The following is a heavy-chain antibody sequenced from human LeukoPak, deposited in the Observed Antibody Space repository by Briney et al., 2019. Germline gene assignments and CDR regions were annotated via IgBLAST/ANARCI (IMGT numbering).Heavy chain of an antibody. CDR1: GGSISSGSYY. D-gene: IGHD1-26*01. CDR3: ARGDGGSFDY. CDR2: IYTSGST. Sequence: SQTLSLTCTVSGGSISSGSYYWSWIRQPAGKGLEWIGRIYTSGSTNYNPSLKSRVTISVDTSKNQFSLKLSSVTAADTAVYYCARGDGGSFDYWGQGTLVTVSS. J-gene: IGHJ4*02. V-gene: IGHV4-61*02.